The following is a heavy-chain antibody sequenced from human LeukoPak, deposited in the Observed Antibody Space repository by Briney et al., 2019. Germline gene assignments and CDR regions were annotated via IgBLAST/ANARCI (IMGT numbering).Heavy chain of an antibody. CDR1: GDSISSYY. V-gene: IGHV4-59*12. Sequence: PSETLSLTCTVSGDSISSYYWNWIRQPPGKGLELIGYISYSGTTNYNPSLKSRVTISVDTSKNQFSLKLSSVTAADTAVYYCAATVLGDYYDSSGYGYWGQGTLVTVSS. J-gene: IGHJ4*02. CDR2: ISYSGTT. D-gene: IGHD3-22*01. CDR3: AATVLGDYYDSSGYGY.